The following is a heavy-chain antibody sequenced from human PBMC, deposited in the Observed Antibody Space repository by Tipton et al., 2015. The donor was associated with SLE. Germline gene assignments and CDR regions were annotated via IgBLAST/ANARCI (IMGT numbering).Heavy chain of an antibody. D-gene: IGHD3-16*02. Sequence: TLSLTCTVSGGSISSHYWSWIRQSPEKGLEWIGYVYHSGSTNYNPSLKGRVTISVDTSKKQFSLKVSSVTAADTAVYYCARSSSIRLGELSPPFDDWGQGPLVTVAS. CDR2: VYHSGST. CDR3: ARSSSIRLGELSPPFDD. J-gene: IGHJ4*02. CDR1: GGSISSHY. V-gene: IGHV4-59*11.